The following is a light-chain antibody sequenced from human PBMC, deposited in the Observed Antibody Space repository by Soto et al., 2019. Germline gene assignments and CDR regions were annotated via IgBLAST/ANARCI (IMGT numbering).Light chain of an antibody. V-gene: IGLV2-8*01. CDR1: SSDVGANNY. CDR2: EVN. Sequence: QSALTQPPSASASPGQSVTISCTGTSSDVGANNYVSWYQQHPGKAPKLIIYEVNKRPSGVPDRFSGSKSGNTASLTVSGLQAEDEADYYCCYYAGSNNVVLGGGTKLPVL. CDR3: CYYAGSNNVV. J-gene: IGLJ2*01.